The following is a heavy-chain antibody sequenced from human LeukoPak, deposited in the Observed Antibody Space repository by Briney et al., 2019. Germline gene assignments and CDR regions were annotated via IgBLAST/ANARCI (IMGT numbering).Heavy chain of an antibody. CDR1: GLTFSDAW. V-gene: IGHV3-15*01. D-gene: IGHD5-12*01. Sequence: GGSLRLSCAVSGLTFSDAWMSWVRQAPGKGLEWVAGISAGGSKNYAAPANDRFTASRGDSNTNAYLQLNNLTSEDTTVYYCTTAPPRGWLPYFDNWGQGTVVTVSS. CDR3: TTAPPRGWLPYFDN. J-gene: IGHJ4*02. CDR2: ISAGGSK.